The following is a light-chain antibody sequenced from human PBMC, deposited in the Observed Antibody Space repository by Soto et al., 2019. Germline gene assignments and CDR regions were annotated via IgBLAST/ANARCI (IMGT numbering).Light chain of an antibody. J-gene: IGKJ5*01. V-gene: IGKV1-9*01. Sequence: DIQLTQSPSFLSASVGDRVTITCRASQDISDYLAWYQQRPGKAPKLLIYAASTLQSGVPSRFSGSGSGTEFTLTISSLQPDDFATYYCQHYNSYSITFGQGTRLEIK. CDR3: QHYNSYSIT. CDR2: AAS. CDR1: QDISDY.